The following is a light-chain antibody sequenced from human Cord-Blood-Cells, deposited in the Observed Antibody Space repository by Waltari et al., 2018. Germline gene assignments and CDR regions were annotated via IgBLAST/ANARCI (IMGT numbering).Light chain of an antibody. CDR2: AAS. CDR1: PSISSY. J-gene: IGKJ2*01. Sequence: DIQMHQSQSSLSASVGDRVTITCRASPSISSYLNWYQQKPGKAPKLLIYAASSLQSGVPSRFSGSGSGTDFTLTISSLQPEDFATYYCQQSYSTPYTFGQGTKLEIK. V-gene: IGKV1-39*01. CDR3: QQSYSTPYT.